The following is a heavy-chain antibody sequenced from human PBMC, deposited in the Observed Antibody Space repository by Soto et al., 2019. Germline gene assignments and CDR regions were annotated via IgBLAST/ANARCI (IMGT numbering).Heavy chain of an antibody. J-gene: IGHJ3*02. CDR2: IRYDESDK. V-gene: IGHV3-30*02. Sequence: QVQLVESGGGVVQPGRSLRLSCAASGFTFSRFNMHWVRQVPGKGLEWVAFIRYDESDKYYVDSVKGRFTISRDNSKNTLYLQMDSLRAEDTAMYYCAKDGQKTSTFAFDMWGQGTMVTVSS. CDR1: GFTFSRFN. CDR3: AKDGQKTSTFAFDM.